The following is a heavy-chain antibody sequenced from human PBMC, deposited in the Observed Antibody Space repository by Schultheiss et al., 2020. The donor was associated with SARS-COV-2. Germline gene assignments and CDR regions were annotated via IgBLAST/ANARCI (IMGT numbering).Heavy chain of an antibody. CDR2: INHSGST. V-gene: IGHV4-34*01. Sequence: SETLSLTCTVSGGSISSYYWSWIRQPPGKGLEWIGEINHSGSTNYNPSLKSRVIISVDTSKNQFSLKLSSVTAADTAVYYCARTGGRYWGQGTLVTVSS. J-gene: IGHJ4*02. CDR3: ARTGGRY. CDR1: GGSISSYY. D-gene: IGHD1-14*01.